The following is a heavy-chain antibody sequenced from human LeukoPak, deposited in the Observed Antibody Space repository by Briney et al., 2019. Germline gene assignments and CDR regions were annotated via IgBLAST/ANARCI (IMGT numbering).Heavy chain of an antibody. Sequence: PGGSLRLSCAASGFTFSSYSMNWVRQAPGKGVEWVSYISSSSSTIYYADSVKGRFTISRGNAKNSQYLQMNSLRDEDTAVYYGANVFWSGYFGSFDPWGQGTLFTVSS. J-gene: IGHJ5*02. CDR3: ANVFWSGYFGSFDP. CDR2: ISSSSSTI. CDR1: GFTFSSYS. D-gene: IGHD3-3*01. V-gene: IGHV3-48*02.